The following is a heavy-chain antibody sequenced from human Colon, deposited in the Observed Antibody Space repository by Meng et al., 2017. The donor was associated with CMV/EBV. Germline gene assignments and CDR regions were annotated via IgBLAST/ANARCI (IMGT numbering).Heavy chain of an antibody. V-gene: IGHV1-69*04. D-gene: IGHD2-15*01. J-gene: IGHJ5*02. CDR3: ARDCSGGSCYGEGFDP. CDR2: IIPILGIA. CDR1: GGSFSSYT. Sequence: SGGSFSSYTISWVRQAPRQGLEWMGRIIPILGIANYAQKFQGRVTITADKSTSTAYMELSSLRSEDTAVYYCARDCSGGSCYGEGFDPWGQGTLVTVSS.